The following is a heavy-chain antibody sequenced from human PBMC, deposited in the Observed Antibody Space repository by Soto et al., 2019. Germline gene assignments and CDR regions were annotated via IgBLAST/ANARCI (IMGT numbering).Heavy chain of an antibody. D-gene: IGHD7-27*01. V-gene: IGHV4-34*01. J-gene: IGHJ6*02. Sequence: PSETLSLTCAVYGGSFSGYYWTWIRQPPGTGLEWIGEINHSGSTNYNPSLKSRVTISVDTSKNQFSLKLNSLTAADTAAYSCARHSKKTGDFASSSGMDAWGQGTTVTVPS. CDR2: INHSGST. CDR3: ARHSKKTGDFASSSGMDA. CDR1: GGSFSGYY.